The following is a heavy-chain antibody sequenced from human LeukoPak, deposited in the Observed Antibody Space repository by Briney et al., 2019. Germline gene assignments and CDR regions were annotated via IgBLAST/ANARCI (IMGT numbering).Heavy chain of an antibody. CDR3: AKSLPFDY. CDR1: GFTFSSYG. V-gene: IGHV3-30*18. J-gene: IGHJ4*02. Sequence: GGSLRLSCAASGFTFSSYGMHWVRQAPGKGLEWVAVISYDGSNKYYADSVKGRFTISRDNSKNTLYLQMNSLRAEDTAEYYCAKSLPFDYWGQGTLVTVSS. CDR2: ISYDGSNK.